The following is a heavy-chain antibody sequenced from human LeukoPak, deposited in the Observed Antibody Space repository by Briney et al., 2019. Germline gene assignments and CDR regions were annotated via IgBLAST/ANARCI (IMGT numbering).Heavy chain of an antibody. D-gene: IGHD1-26*01. CDR3: ARAPRVPRELPRYYYYCMDV. J-gene: IGHJ6*03. V-gene: IGHV3-66*02. CDR1: GFTVSSNY. Sequence: PGGSLRLSCAASGFTVSSNYMSWVRQAPGKGLEWVSVIYSGGSTYYADSVKGRFTISRDNSKNTLYLQMNSLRAEDTAVYYCARAPRVPRELPRYYYYCMDVWGKGTTVTISS. CDR2: IYSGGST.